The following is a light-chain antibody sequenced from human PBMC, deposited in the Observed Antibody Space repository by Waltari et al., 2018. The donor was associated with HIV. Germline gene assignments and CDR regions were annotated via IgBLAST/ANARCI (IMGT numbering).Light chain of an antibody. V-gene: IGLV1-51*01. CDR2: DNN. J-gene: IGLJ2*01. CDR3: GTWDSSLSAGV. Sequence: QSVLTQPPSVSAAPGQKVTISCSGSNSNIGNNYVSWYQQLPGSAPKLLIYDNNKRPAGMPDRFAGSKSGTSATLGITGLQTGDEADYYCGTWDSSLSAGVFGGGTKVTVL. CDR1: NSNIGNNY.